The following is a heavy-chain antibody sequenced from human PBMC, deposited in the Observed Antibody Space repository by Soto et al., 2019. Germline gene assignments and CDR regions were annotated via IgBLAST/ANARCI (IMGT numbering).Heavy chain of an antibody. D-gene: IGHD2-15*01. J-gene: IGHJ6*02. CDR2: ISAYNGNT. CDR1: GYSFTSYG. CDR3: ARGGYCSGGSCYSTDYYYGMDV. Sequence: QVQLVQSGAEVKKPGASVKVSCKASGYSFTSYGISWVRQAPGQGLEWMGWISAYNGNTKNAQKLQGRVTMTTDTSTSTDYMERRSLRSDDTAVYYCARGGYCSGGSCYSTDYYYGMDVWGQGTTVTVSS. V-gene: IGHV1-18*01.